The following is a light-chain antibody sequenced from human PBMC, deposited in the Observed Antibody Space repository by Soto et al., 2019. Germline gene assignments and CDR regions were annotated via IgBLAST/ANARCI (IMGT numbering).Light chain of an antibody. Sequence: DIPMTQSPSSLSASVGDRVTITCRASQSISSSLNWYQQKPGKAPKVLIYAASSLQSGVPSRFSGSGSGTTFILTISSLPPEDSATYYFQQSYSTPAFGQGTEVEIK. CDR3: QQSYSTPA. J-gene: IGKJ1*01. CDR1: QSISSS. V-gene: IGKV1-39*01. CDR2: AAS.